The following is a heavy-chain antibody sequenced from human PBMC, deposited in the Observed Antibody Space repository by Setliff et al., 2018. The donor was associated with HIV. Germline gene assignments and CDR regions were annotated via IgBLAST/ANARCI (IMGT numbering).Heavy chain of an antibody. CDR2: IYYRGNT. CDR3: ARHYGAVKSVVTVVAKYFPH. CDR1: GGSIRSSSYY. Sequence: SETLSLTCNVYGGSIRSSSYYWGWIRQPPGKGLEWNGSIYYRGNTYYNPSLKSRVTISVDTSKNQFSLKLTSVTAADTAMYYCARHYGAVKSVVTVVAKYFPHWGQGTLVTVSS. V-gene: IGHV4-39*01. J-gene: IGHJ1*01. D-gene: IGHD2-21*02.